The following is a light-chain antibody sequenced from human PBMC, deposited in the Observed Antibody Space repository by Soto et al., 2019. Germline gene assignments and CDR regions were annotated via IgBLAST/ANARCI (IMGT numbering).Light chain of an antibody. V-gene: IGLV1-47*01. CDR3: AAWDDSLSGPNWI. J-gene: IGLJ3*02. CDR2: TSD. Sequence: QSVLTQPPSASGTPGQRVTISCSGSSSNIGTNYIYWYQHLPGVAPKLLIYTSDQRPSGVPDRFSGSKSGTSASLAISWLRSEDEADYYCAAWDDSLSGPNWIFGGGTKVTVL. CDR1: SSNIGTNY.